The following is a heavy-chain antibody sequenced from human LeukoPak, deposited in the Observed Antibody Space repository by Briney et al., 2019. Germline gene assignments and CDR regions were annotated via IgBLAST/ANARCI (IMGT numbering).Heavy chain of an antibody. Sequence: GGSLRLSCAASGFTFRSYVMRWVPQAPGKGLEWVSALSQSGGRTYYADSVKGRFTISRDNYKNTLYLQMNSLRAEGTALYYCAKEFGYCSGGSCYSVGYFDYWGQGTLVTVSS. CDR3: AKEFGYCSGGSCYSVGYFDY. D-gene: IGHD2-15*01. CDR1: GFTFRSYV. J-gene: IGHJ4*02. V-gene: IGHV3-23*01. CDR2: LSQSGGRT.